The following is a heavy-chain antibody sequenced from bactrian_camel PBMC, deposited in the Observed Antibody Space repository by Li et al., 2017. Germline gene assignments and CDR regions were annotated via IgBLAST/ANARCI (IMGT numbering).Heavy chain of an antibody. Sequence: HVQLVESGGGSVQVGGSLTLSCAVSGNGDGSGYWCTGWFRQAPGKDREGVAVIGNDGSTTYGDSVKGRYTISTDNTKDTVFLQMNSLQPEDTATYYCAADGLKRTSCRLDSPTYIDGYGHWGQGTQVTVS. J-gene: IGHJ4*01. V-gene: IGHV3S53*01. CDR3: AADGLKRTSCRLDSPTYIDGYGH. CDR2: IGNDGST. CDR1: GNGDGSGYW. D-gene: IGHD5*01.